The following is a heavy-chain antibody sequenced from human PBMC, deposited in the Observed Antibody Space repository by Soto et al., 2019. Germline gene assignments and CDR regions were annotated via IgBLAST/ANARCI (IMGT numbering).Heavy chain of an antibody. D-gene: IGHD6-13*01. CDR3: ASKHSSRAFDY. J-gene: IGHJ4*02. V-gene: IGHV3-74*01. CDR1: GFTFSSYW. Sequence: EVQLVESGGGLVQPGGSLRLSCAASGFTFSSYWMHWVRQAPGKGLVWVSRINSDGSSTTYADSVKGRFTISRDNAKNTVYLQMNSLRAEDTAVYYCASKHSSRAFDYWVQGTLVTVSS. CDR2: INSDGSST.